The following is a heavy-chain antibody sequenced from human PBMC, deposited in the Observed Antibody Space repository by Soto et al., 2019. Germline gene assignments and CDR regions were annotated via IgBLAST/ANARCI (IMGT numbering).Heavy chain of an antibody. CDR1: GFTFSSYA. D-gene: IGHD3-3*01. V-gene: IGHV3-23*01. Sequence: GGSLRLSCAASGFTFSSYAMSWVRQAPGKGLEWVSAISGSGGSTYYADSVKGRFTISRDNSKNTLYLQMNSLRAEDTAVYYCAKEVGRTHGITIFGVGPLDYYYGMDVWGQGTTVTVSS. CDR3: AKEVGRTHGITIFGVGPLDYYYGMDV. J-gene: IGHJ6*02. CDR2: ISGSGGST.